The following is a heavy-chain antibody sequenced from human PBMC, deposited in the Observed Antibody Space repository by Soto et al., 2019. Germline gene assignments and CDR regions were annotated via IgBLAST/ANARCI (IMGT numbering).Heavy chain of an antibody. CDR2: IYYRGRT. D-gene: IGHD1-26*01. V-gene: IGHV4-39*01. CDR3: ARHGKWEQHLCATPEY. J-gene: IGHJ4*02. CDR1: GGSSSSRSYY. Sequence: QLQLQESGPGLVKPSETLSLTCTVSGGSSSSRSYYWGWIRQPPGKGLEWIWSIYYRGRTYYNPSVKSPVTISIDTSKNQLPLKLISVTAADTAVYSCARHGKWEQHLCATPEYWGQGTLVTVSS.